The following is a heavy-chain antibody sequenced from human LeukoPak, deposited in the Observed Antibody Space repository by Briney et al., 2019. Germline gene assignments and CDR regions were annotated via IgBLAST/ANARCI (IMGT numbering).Heavy chain of an antibody. CDR3: ARGIGAYPQYWYFDL. V-gene: IGHV4-59*12. J-gene: IGHJ2*01. CDR1: GGSISSYY. CDR2: IYYSGST. D-gene: IGHD4-17*01. Sequence: SETLSLTCTVSGGSISSYYWSWIRQPPGKGLEWIGYIYYSGSTNYNSSLKSRVTISVDTSKNQFSLKLSSVTAADTAVYYCARGIGAYPQYWYFDLWGRGTLVTVSS.